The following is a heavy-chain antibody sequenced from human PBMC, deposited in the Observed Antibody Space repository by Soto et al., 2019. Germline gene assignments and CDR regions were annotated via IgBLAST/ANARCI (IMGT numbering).Heavy chain of an antibody. J-gene: IGHJ6*02. Sequence: SETLSLSCTVSGGSISSNYWSWIRQPPGKGLEWIGYIFHSGSTTYKPSLKSRVTMSVDTSKKQVSLNLSSVTAADTAVYYCARVDYDFWSGSSASNYGMDVWGQGTTDTVSS. CDR1: GGSISSNY. CDR3: ARVDYDFWSGSSASNYGMDV. V-gene: IGHV4-59*01. CDR2: IFHSGST. D-gene: IGHD3-3*01.